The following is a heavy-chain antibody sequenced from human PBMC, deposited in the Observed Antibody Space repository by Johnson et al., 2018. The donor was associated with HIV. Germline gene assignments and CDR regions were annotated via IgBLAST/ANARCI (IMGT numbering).Heavy chain of an antibody. Sequence: VQLVESGGGLVQPGGSLRLSCAASGFTVSSNYMSWVRQAPGKGLEWVSVIYSGGSTYYADSVKGRFTISRDNSKNTLYLQMNSLSTEETAVYSCARDLRCNGAVRGRMIISGTFDMWGRGRVLRVSS. V-gene: IGHV3-66*01. CDR2: IYSGGST. D-gene: IGHD3-10*01. CDR1: GFTVSSNY. CDR3: ARDLRCNGAVRGRMIISGTFDM. J-gene: IGHJ3*02.